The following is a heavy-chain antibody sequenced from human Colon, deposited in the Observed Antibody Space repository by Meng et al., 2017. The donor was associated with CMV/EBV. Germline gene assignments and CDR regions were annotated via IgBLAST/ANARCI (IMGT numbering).Heavy chain of an antibody. CDR2: INPYNGGT. CDR3: ARDDRYYGLDY. V-gene: IGHV1-2*06. CDR1: GYTFTDYY. D-gene: IGHD3-16*01. J-gene: IGHJ4*02. Sequence: CKASGYTFTDYYMHWVRQAPGQGLEWMGRINPYNGGTNYAQKFQDRVTMTRNRSISTAYMEVSRLNSDDTAVYYCARDDRYYGLDYWGQGTLVTVSS.